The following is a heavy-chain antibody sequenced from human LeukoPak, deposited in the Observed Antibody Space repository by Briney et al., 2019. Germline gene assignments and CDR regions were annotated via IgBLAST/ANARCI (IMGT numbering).Heavy chain of an antibody. D-gene: IGHD3-10*01. J-gene: IGHJ4*02. Sequence: SETLSLTCTVSGGSISSSSYYWGWIRQPPGKGLEWIGSIYYSGSTYYNPSLKSRVTISVDTSKNQFSLKLSSVTAADPAVYSCASNEGGVSPGSFDYGGQGTRVTVS. V-gene: IGHV4-39*01. CDR2: IYYSGST. CDR3: ASNEGGVSPGSFDY. CDR1: GGSISSSSYY.